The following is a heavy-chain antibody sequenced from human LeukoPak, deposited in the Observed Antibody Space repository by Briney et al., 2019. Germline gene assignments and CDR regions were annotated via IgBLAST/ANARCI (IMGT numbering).Heavy chain of an antibody. CDR2: IYTSGST. V-gene: IGHV4-59*10. CDR3: VRHVARAFDI. CDR1: GGSFSGYY. J-gene: IGHJ3*02. Sequence: PSETLSLTCAVYGGSFSGYYWSWIRQPAGKGLEWIGRIYTSGSTNYNPSLKSRVTMSVDTSKNQFSLKLSSVTAADTAVYSCVRHVARAFDIWGQGTKVTVSS.